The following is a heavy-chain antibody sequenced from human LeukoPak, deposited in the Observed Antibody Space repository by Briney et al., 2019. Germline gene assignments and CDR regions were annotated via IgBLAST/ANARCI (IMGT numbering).Heavy chain of an antibody. J-gene: IGHJ5*02. D-gene: IGHD2-15*01. CDR2: IYYSGST. Sequence: SETLSLTCTVCGGSISSGSYYWSWIRQPPGKGLEWIRYIYYSGSTNYNPSLKSRVTISVDTSKNQFSLKLSSVTAADTAVYYCARDSGGSRLQYNWFDPWGQGTLVTVSS. CDR1: GGSISSGSYY. V-gene: IGHV4-61*01. CDR3: ARDSGGSRLQYNWFDP.